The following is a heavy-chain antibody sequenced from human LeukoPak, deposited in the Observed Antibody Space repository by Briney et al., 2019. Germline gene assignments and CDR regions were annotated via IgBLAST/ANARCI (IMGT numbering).Heavy chain of an antibody. CDR2: IYYTGNT. V-gene: IGHV4-59*01. D-gene: IGHD6-13*01. CDR1: GGSISSYY. Sequence: KPSETLSLTCTVSGGSISSYYWSWIRQPPGKGLEWIAYIYYTGNTNYSPSLKSRVTISVDTSKNQFSLKLSSVTSADTAVYYCARAGSSWSFDFWGQGTLVTVSS. CDR3: ARAGSSWSFDF. J-gene: IGHJ4*02.